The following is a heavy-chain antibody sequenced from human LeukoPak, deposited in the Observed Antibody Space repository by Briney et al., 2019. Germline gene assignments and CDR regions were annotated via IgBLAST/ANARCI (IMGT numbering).Heavy chain of an antibody. Sequence: PGGSLRLSCAASGFTFSSHSMNRVRQAPGKGLEWISYISSSSSTIYYADSVKGRFTISRDNAKKSLYLQMNSLRAEDTAVYYCARNLWFGELSNFDYWGQGTLVTVSS. V-gene: IGHV3-48*04. CDR3: ARNLWFGELSNFDY. CDR1: GFTFSSHS. D-gene: IGHD3-10*01. CDR2: ISSSSSTI. J-gene: IGHJ4*02.